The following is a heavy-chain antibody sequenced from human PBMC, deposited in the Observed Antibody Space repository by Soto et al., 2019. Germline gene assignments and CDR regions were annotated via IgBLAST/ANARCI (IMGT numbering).Heavy chain of an antibody. CDR2: ISSSSSYI. Sequence: EVQLVESGGGLVKPGGSLRLSCAASGFTFSSYSMNWVRQAPGKGLEWVSSISSSSSYIYYADSVKGRFTISRDNAKNSLYLQMNCLRAEDTAVYYCARESTTVLMVYAFDYWGQGTLVTVSS. D-gene: IGHD2-8*01. CDR1: GFTFSSYS. CDR3: ARESTTVLMVYAFDY. J-gene: IGHJ4*02. V-gene: IGHV3-21*01.